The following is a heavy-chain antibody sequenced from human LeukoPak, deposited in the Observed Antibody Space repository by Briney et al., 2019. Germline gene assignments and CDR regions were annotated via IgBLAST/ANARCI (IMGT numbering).Heavy chain of an antibody. V-gene: IGHV5-51*01. CDR2: IYPGDSDT. CDR1: GYSFTSYW. CDR3: ARWPNYYDSSGCYGSDAFDI. Sequence: GESLKISCKGSGYSFTSYWIGWVRQMPGKGLEWMGIIYPGDSDTRYSPSFQGQVTISADKSISTAYLQWSSLKASDTAMYYCARWPNYYDSSGCYGSDAFDIWGQGTMVTVSS. D-gene: IGHD3-22*01. J-gene: IGHJ3*02.